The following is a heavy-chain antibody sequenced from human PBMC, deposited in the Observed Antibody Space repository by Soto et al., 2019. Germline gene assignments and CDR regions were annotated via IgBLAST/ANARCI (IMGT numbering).Heavy chain of an antibody. CDR3: ARGWDYGSGSYTFYYYGMDV. V-gene: IGHV4-34*01. D-gene: IGHD3-10*01. Sequence: ETLSLTCAVHGGSFSGYYWSWIRQPPGKGLEWIGEINHSGSTNYNPSLKSRVTISVDTSKNQFSLKLSSVTAADTAVYYCARGWDYGSGSYTFYYYGMDVWGQGTTVTVSS. CDR1: GGSFSGYY. J-gene: IGHJ6*02. CDR2: INHSGST.